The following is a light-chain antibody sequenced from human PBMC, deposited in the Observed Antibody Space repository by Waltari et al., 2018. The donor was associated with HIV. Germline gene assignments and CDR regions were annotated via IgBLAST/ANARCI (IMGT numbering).Light chain of an antibody. J-gene: IGLJ2*01. CDR1: SYNTGNHF. V-gene: IGLV1-47*01. Sequence: QSVLTQPPSASGTPGQGVTISCSGNSYNTGNHFVSWYQQVPGMAPKLLIYQNDQRPSGVPDRFSGSKSGTSASLAISGLRSEDEADYYCSAWDDKLTALVFGGGTKLTDL. CDR3: SAWDDKLTALV. CDR2: QND.